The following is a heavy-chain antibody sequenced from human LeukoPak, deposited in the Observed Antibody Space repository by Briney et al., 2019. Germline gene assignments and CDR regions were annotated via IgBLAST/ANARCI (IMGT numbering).Heavy chain of an antibody. CDR1: GFTFTTYT. CDR3: AREKNYYYYDY. CDR2: ITGDNKII. V-gene: IGHV3-48*02. J-gene: IGHJ4*02. Sequence: PGGSLRLSCAASGFTFTTYTMSWVRQAPGKGLEWVSYITGDNKIIDYADSVKGRFTISRDNAKNSLYLQTNSLRDEDTAVYYCAREKNYYYYDYWGQGTLVTVSS. D-gene: IGHD3-10*01.